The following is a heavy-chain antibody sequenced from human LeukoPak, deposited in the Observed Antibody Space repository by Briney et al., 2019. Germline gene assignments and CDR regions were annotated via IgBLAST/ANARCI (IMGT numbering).Heavy chain of an antibody. D-gene: IGHD3-22*01. CDR2: IYPGDSDT. CDR1: GYSFTGYW. CDR3: ARLYYYDSSGYRDYYYYYGMDV. Sequence: GESLKISCKGSGYSFTGYWIGWVRQMPGKGLEWVGIIYPGDSDTRYSPSFQGQVTISADKSISTAYLQWSSLKASDTAMYYCARLYYYDSSGYRDYYYYYGMDVWGQGTTVTVSS. V-gene: IGHV5-51*01. J-gene: IGHJ6*02.